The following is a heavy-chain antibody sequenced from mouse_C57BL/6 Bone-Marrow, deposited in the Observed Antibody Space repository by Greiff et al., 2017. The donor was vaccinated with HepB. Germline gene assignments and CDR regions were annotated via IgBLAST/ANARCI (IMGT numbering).Heavy chain of an antibody. Sequence: EVKLVESGGGLVQPGGSLKLSCAASGFTFSDYYMYWVRQTPEKRLEWVAYISNGGGSTYYPDTVKGRFTISRDNAKNTLYLQMSRLKSEDTAMYYCARRAPYDYFDYWGQGTTLTVSS. CDR2: ISNGGGST. CDR1: GFTFSDYY. V-gene: IGHV5-12*01. CDR3: ARRAPYDYFDY. D-gene: IGHD1-1*01. J-gene: IGHJ2*01.